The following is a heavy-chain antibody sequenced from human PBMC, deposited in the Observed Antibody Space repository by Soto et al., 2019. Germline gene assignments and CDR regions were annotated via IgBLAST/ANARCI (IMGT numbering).Heavy chain of an antibody. CDR2: ISYSGST. V-gene: IGHV4-59*02. CDR3: ARATNLWFEELLHFDY. D-gene: IGHD3-10*01. Sequence: PSEILSLTCTVTGGAVTTYYWSWIRQPPGKGLEWIGHISYSGSTNYNPSLKSRVTISVDRSKNQFSLKLSSVTAADTAVYYCARATNLWFEELLHFDYWGQGTLLSVSS. CDR1: GGAVTTYY. J-gene: IGHJ4*02.